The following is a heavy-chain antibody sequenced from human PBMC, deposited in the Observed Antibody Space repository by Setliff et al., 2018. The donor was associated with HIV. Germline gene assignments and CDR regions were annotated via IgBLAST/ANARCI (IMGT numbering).Heavy chain of an antibody. CDR1: GYTFTRNI. Sequence: ASVKVSCKASGYTFTRNIVHWVRQAPGQRLEWMGWISAYNGNTNYAQKLQGRVTMTTDTSTSTAYMELRSLRSDDTAVYYCASGPLVYYDSPGAFDIWGQGTMVTVSS. V-gene: IGHV1-18*01. D-gene: IGHD3-22*01. CDR2: ISAYNGNT. J-gene: IGHJ3*02. CDR3: ASGPLVYYDSPGAFDI.